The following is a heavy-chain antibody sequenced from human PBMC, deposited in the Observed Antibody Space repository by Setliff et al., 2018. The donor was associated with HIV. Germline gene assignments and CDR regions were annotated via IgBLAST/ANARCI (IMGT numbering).Heavy chain of an antibody. D-gene: IGHD3-3*01. J-gene: IGHJ4*02. V-gene: IGHV4-31*03. CDR3: AGFSYNFWVYRFDH. CDR1: GGSTTSGGYY. Sequence: SETLSLTCSVSGGSTTSGGYYWSWIRQHPGKGLGYIGYIYYSGSTYYNPSLKSRVTMSIDTSTQQFFLNVTSATAADTAVYYCAGFSYNFWVYRFDHWGQGALVTVSS. CDR2: IYYSGST.